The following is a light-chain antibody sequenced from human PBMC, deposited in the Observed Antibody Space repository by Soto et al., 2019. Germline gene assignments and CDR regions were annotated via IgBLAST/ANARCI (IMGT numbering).Light chain of an antibody. CDR2: SNN. Sequence: QSVLPQPPSASGTPGQRVTISCSGSSSNIGGNAVNWYQQLPGTTPKLLIYSNNQRPSGVPDRFSGSKSGTSASLAISGLQSEDEDDYYCAAWDDSLSGYVFGTGTKLTVL. J-gene: IGLJ1*01. CDR3: AAWDDSLSGYV. V-gene: IGLV1-44*01. CDR1: SSNIGGNA.